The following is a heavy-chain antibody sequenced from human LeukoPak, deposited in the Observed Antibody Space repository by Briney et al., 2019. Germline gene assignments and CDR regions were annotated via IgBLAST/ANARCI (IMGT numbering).Heavy chain of an antibody. CDR2: INPKDGGT. J-gene: IGHJ4*02. CDR1: GYTFTDYY. V-gene: IGHV1-2*02. Sequence: ASVTVSCKASGYTFTDYYFHWVRQAPAQGVEWVGWINPKDGGTKYAQSFQGRVTITQDTSITTVFMELTSLTSDDTAVYYCARDRGFILLDYWGQGTLVTVSS. D-gene: IGHD3-10*01. CDR3: ARDRGFILLDY.